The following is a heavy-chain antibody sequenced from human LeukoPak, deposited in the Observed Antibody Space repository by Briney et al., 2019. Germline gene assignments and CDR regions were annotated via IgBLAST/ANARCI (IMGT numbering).Heavy chain of an antibody. V-gene: IGHV4-59*01. D-gene: IGHD5-12*01. CDR2: ITYSGST. CDR1: GGSINSYY. CDR3: ARTVSGYYFNA. J-gene: IGHJ5*02. Sequence: SETLSLTCTVSGGSINSYYWSWIRQPPGKGLEWIGYITYSGSTNYNPSLKSRVTISLDTSKNQFSLKLSSVTAADTAVYYCARTVSGYYFNAWGPGTLVTVSS.